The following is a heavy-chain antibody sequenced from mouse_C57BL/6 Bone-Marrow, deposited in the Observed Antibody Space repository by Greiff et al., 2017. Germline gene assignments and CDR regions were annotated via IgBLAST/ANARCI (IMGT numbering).Heavy chain of an antibody. CDR1: GFTFSSYA. V-gene: IGHV5-4*01. D-gene: IGHD2-3*01. J-gene: IGHJ3*01. CDR3: ARGAGYCVPWFAY. Sequence: DVQLVESGGGLVKPGGSLKLSCAASGFTFSSYAMSWVRQTPEKRLEWVATISDGGSYTYYPDNVKGRFTISRDNAKNTLYLHMSQLKSEDTAMYYCARGAGYCVPWFAYWGQGTLVTVSA. CDR2: ISDGGSYT.